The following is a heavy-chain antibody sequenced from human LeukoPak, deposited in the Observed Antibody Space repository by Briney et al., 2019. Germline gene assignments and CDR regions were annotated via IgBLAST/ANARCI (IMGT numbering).Heavy chain of an antibody. CDR1: GFTFSSYG. CDR3: AKDYDTWAAMDV. D-gene: IGHD3-9*01. J-gene: IGHJ6*04. CDR2: IWYDGSNK. Sequence: TGRSLRLSCAASGFTFSSYGMHWVRQAPGKGLEWVAVIWYDGSNKYYADSVKGRFTISRDNSKNTLYLQMNSLRAEDTAVYYCAKDYDTWAAMDVWGKGTTVTVSS. V-gene: IGHV3-33*06.